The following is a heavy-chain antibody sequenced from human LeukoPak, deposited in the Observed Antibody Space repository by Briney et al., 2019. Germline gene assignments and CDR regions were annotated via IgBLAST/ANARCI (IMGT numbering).Heavy chain of an antibody. CDR3: AKVNSSSWYAGSRAFDI. Sequence: GRSLRLSCAASGFTFDDYAMHWVRQAPGKGLEWVSGISWNSGSIGYADSVKGRFTISRDNAKNSLYLQMNSLRAEDTALYYCAKVNSSSWYAGSRAFDIWGQGTMVTVSS. D-gene: IGHD6-13*01. CDR2: ISWNSGSI. J-gene: IGHJ3*02. CDR1: GFTFDDYA. V-gene: IGHV3-9*01.